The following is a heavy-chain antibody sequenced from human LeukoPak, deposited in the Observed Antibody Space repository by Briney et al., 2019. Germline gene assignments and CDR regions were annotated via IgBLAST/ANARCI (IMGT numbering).Heavy chain of an antibody. V-gene: IGHV1-46*01. Sequence: GASVKVSCKASGYTFTSYYMHWVRQAPGQGLEWMGIINPSGGSTSYAQKFQGRVTMTRDTSTSTVYMELSSLRSEDTAVYYCARGGSYYDSSGYDNGYWGQGTLVTVSS. CDR1: GYTFTSYY. CDR2: INPSGGST. CDR3: ARGGSYYDSSGYDNGY. J-gene: IGHJ4*02. D-gene: IGHD3-22*01.